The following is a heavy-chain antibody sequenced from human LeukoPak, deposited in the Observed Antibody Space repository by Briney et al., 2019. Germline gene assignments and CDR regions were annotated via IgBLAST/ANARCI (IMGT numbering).Heavy chain of an antibody. CDR1: GYTFTGYY. J-gene: IGHJ6*03. CDR2: INPNSGGT. V-gene: IGHV1-2*02. CDR3: ARVPLYYYYMDV. Sequence: ASVKVSCKASGYTFTGYYMHWVRQAPGQGLEWMVWINPNSGGTNYAQKFQGRVTMTRDTSISTAYMELSRLRSDDTAVYYCARVPLYYYYMDVWGKGTTVTVSS.